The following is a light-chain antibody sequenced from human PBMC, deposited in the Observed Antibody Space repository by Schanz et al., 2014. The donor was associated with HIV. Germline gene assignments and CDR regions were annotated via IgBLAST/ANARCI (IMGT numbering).Light chain of an antibody. CDR1: SSDVGGYNY. CDR3: CSYTTSSTLV. CDR2: DVS. Sequence: QSALTQPRSVSGSPGQSVTISCTGTSSDVGGYNYLSWYQEHPGKAPKLMIYDVSKRPSGVPDRFSGSKSGNTASLTLSGLQAEDEADYYCCSYTTSSTLVFGGGTKLTVL. V-gene: IGLV2-11*01. J-gene: IGLJ2*01.